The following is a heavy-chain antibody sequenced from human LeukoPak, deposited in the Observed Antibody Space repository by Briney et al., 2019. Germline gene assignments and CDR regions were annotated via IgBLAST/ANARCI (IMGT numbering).Heavy chain of an antibody. D-gene: IGHD6-13*01. CDR3: AREHSSSWDQFDY. CDR2: FNPENGNT. Sequence: GASVKVSRKASGGTFSSEAFIWVRQAPGQGLEWMGWFNPENGNTNYAQKVQGRVTMTADTSTSTSYMELRSLRSDDTAVYYCAREHSSSWDQFDYWGQGTLVTVSS. J-gene: IGHJ4*02. V-gene: IGHV1-18*01. CDR1: GGTFSSEA.